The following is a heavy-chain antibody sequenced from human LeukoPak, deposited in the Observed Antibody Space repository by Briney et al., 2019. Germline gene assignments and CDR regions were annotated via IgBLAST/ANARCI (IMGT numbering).Heavy chain of an antibody. CDR2: MNPNSGNT. D-gene: IGHD6-19*01. CDR3: ARGRSGWPRDNYYYYYYYYYMDV. CDR1: GYTFTSYD. V-gene: IGHV1-8*01. J-gene: IGHJ6*03. Sequence: GASVKVSCKASGYTFTSYDINWVRQATGQGLEWMGWMNPNSGNTGYAQKFQGRVTMTRNTSISTAYMELSSLRSEDTAVYYCARGRSGWPRDNYYYYYYYYYMDVWGKGTTVTVSS.